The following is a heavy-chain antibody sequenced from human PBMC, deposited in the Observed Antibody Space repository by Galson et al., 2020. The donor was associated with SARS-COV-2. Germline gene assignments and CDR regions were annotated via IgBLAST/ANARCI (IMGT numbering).Heavy chain of an antibody. CDR3: ARVYGLRFLEWSTYYYYYYLDV. V-gene: IGHV4-39*07. CDR1: GGSISSSSYY. CDR2: IYYSGST. J-gene: IGHJ6*03. Sequence: SETLSLTCTVSGGSISSSSYYWGWIRQPPGKGLEWIGSIYYSGSTYYNPSPKSRVTISVDTSKNQFSLKLSSVTAADTAVYYCARVYGLRFLEWSTYYYYYYLDVWGKGTTVTVSS. D-gene: IGHD3-3*01.